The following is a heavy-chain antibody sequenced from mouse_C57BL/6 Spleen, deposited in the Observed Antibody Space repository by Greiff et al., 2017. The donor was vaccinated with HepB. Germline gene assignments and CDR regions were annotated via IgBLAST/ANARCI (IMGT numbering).Heavy chain of an antibody. D-gene: IGHD1-1*01. CDR1: GFSFNTYA. Sequence: EVQLVESGGGLVQPKGSLKLSCAASGFSFNTYAMNWVRQAPGTGLEWVARIRSKSNNYATYYADSVKDRFTISRDASESMLYLQMNNLKTEDPAMYYCGRQEGVVRYAMDDWGQGTSVTVAS. CDR2: IRSKSNNYAT. J-gene: IGHJ4*01. CDR3: GRQEGVVRYAMDD. V-gene: IGHV10-1*01.